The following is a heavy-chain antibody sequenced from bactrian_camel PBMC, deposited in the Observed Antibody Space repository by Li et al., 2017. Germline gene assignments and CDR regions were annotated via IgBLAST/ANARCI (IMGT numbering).Heavy chain of an antibody. V-gene: IGHV3S26*01. D-gene: IGHD5*01. Sequence: HVQLVESGGGLVEPGGSLRLSCAASGYTYSSYSMGWFRQAPGKEREGVATIDEYGNRRYADFVKGRFTISQDNAENMLWLQLSSLQPDDTAMYYCAADGWSWIPQYWGQGTQVTVS. CDR1: GYTYSSYS. CDR2: IDEYGNR. CDR3: AADGWSWIPQY. J-gene: IGHJ4*01.